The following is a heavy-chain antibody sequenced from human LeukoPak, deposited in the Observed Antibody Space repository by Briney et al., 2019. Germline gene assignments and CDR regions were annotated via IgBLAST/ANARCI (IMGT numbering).Heavy chain of an antibody. CDR3: ARDLGNPGYDSSGDGAFDI. D-gene: IGHD3-22*01. CDR1: GFTFSSHS. Sequence: GGSLRLSCAASGFTFSSHSMNWVRQAPGKGLEWVSSISSSSSYIYYADSVKGRFTISRDNAKNSLYLQMNSLRAEDTAVYYCARDLGNPGYDSSGDGAFDIWGQGTMVAVSS. V-gene: IGHV3-21*01. CDR2: ISSSSSYI. J-gene: IGHJ3*02.